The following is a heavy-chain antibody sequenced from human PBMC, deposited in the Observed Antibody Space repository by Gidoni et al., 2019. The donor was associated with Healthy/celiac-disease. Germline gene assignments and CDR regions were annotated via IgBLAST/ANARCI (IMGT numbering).Heavy chain of an antibody. V-gene: IGHV4-34*01. CDR2: INHSGST. D-gene: IGHD6-6*01. Sequence: QVQLQQWGAGLLKPSETLSLTCAVYGGSFSGYYWSWIRQPPGKGLEWIGEINHSGSTNYNPSLKSRVTISVDTSKNQFSLKLSSVTAADTAVYYCASRRLSIAARPHARAFDIWGQGTMVTVSS. CDR1: GGSFSGYY. CDR3: ASRRLSIAARPHARAFDI. J-gene: IGHJ3*02.